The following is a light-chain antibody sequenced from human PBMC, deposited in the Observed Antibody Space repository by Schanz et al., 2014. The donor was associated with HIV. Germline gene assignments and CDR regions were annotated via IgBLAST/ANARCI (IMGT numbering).Light chain of an antibody. CDR2: DVF. CDR3: SSYAGRSSFVV. V-gene: IGLV2-14*03. CDR1: SSDIGSYVY. J-gene: IGLJ2*01. Sequence: QSALTQPASVSGSPGQSITISCTGSSSDIGSYVYVSWCQQHPGKAPKLIIYDVFNRPSGVSNRFSGSKSGNTATLTISGLQAEDEADYYCSSYAGRSSFVVFGGGTKLTVL.